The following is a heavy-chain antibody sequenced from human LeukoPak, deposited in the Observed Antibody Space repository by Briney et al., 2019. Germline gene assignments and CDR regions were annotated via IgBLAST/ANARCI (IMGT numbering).Heavy chain of an antibody. V-gene: IGHV1-69*04. D-gene: IGHD5-18*01. Sequence: SVKVSCKASGGTFSSYAISWVRQAPGQGLEWMGRIIPILGIANYAQKFQGRVTITADKSTSTAYMELSSLRSEDTAVYYCARVGGGYSYGGLDYWGQGTLVTVSS. J-gene: IGHJ4*02. CDR2: IIPILGIA. CDR3: ARVGGGYSYGGLDY. CDR1: GGTFSSYA.